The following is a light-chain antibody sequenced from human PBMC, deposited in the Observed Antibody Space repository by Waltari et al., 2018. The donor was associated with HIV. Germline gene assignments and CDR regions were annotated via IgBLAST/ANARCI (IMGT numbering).Light chain of an antibody. J-gene: IGKJ3*01. CDR3: QQRRDEST. CDR1: ESIARY. CDR2: DAS. V-gene: IGKV3-11*01. Sequence: EIVLTQSPATLSLSPGERATLSCRASESIARYLAWYQQKPGQAPRLLIYDASTRATGIPAMFSGSVCGTDFTLIINSLEHQDFAVYYCQQRRDESTFGHGTKVEIK.